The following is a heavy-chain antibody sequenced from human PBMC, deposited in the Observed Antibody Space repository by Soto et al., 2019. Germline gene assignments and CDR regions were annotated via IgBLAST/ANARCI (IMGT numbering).Heavy chain of an antibody. CDR2: ISWESGNT. V-gene: IGHV3-43*01. CDR1: GFTFYDYT. D-gene: IGHD6-19*01. CDR3: AKDLQWLVQGPYY. Sequence: PGGSPRLSCAASGFTFYDYTMHWFRQAPGKGLEWVSLISWESGNTYYADSVKGRFTISRDNSKNTLSLQMNSLRAEDTAVYYCAKDLQWLVQGPYYWGQGTLVTVSS. J-gene: IGHJ4*02.